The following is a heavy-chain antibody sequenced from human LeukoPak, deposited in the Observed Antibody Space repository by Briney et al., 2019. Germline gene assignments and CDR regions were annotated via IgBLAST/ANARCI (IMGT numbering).Heavy chain of an antibody. Sequence: PGGSLRLSCAASGFTFSSYAMSWVRQAPGKGLEWVSAISGSGDITYYADSVKGRFTISRDNSKNTLYLQMNSLRAEDTALYFCANRMVGGSYWDYWGQGTLVTVSS. D-gene: IGHD1-26*01. CDR2: ISGSGDIT. CDR3: ANRMVGGSYWDY. J-gene: IGHJ4*02. V-gene: IGHV3-23*01. CDR1: GFTFSSYA.